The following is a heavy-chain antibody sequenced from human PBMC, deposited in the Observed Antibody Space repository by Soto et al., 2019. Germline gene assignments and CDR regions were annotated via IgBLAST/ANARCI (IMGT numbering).Heavy chain of an antibody. Sequence: GGSLRLSCAASGFTFSSYAMSWVRQAPGKGLECVSAISGSGGSTYYADSVKGRFTISRDNSKNTLYLQMNSLRAEDTAVYYCAKDRFPRQWQRYYFDYWGQGTLVTVSS. V-gene: IGHV3-23*01. CDR2: ISGSGGST. D-gene: IGHD6-19*01. CDR1: GFTFSSYA. J-gene: IGHJ4*02. CDR3: AKDRFPRQWQRYYFDY.